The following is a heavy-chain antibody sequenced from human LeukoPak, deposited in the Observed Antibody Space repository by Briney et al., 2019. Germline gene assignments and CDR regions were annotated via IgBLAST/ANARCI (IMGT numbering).Heavy chain of an antibody. J-gene: IGHJ6*03. V-gene: IGHV4-59*01. Sequence: SETLSLTCAVYGGSFSGYYWSWIRQPPGKGLEWIGYIYYSGSTNYNPSLKSRVTISVDTSKNQFSLKLSSVTAADTAVYYCARTWLQLPPYYYYYYMDVWGKGTTVTVSS. CDR1: GGSFSGYY. CDR2: IYYSGST. D-gene: IGHD5-24*01. CDR3: ARTWLQLPPYYYYYYMDV.